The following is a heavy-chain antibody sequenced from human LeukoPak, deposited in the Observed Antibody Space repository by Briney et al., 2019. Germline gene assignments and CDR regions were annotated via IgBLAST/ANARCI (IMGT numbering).Heavy chain of an antibody. CDR1: GFTFSDYY. Sequence: GGSLRLSCAASGFTFSDYYMSWIRQAPGKGLEWVSAISGSGGGTYYADSVKGRFTISRDNSKNTLYLQMNSLRAEDTAVYYCAKDGPGSYGYAGWFDPWGQGTLVTVSS. D-gene: IGHD5-18*01. CDR3: AKDGPGSYGYAGWFDP. V-gene: IGHV3-23*01. CDR2: ISGSGGGT. J-gene: IGHJ5*02.